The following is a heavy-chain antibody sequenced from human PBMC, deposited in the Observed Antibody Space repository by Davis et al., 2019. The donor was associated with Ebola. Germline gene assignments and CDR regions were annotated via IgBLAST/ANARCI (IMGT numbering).Heavy chain of an antibody. V-gene: IGHV3-23*01. CDR1: GFTFNISA. D-gene: IGHD1-1*01. CDR2: ISGSGGSP. J-gene: IGHJ4*02. Sequence: GGSLRLSCVASGFTFNISAMSWVRQAPGKGLEWVSRISGSGGSPYYTDSVKGRFTISRDNSKNTLYLQMNSLRAEDTAVYYCAKPVMTALTTGDYCGQGTLVVVSS. CDR3: AKPVMTALTTGDY.